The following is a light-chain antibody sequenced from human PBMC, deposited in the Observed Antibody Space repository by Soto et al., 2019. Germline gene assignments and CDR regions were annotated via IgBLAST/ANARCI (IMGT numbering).Light chain of an antibody. CDR3: XQXXXWPART. CDR2: GAS. CDR1: QSVTSX. J-gene: IGKJ1*01. V-gene: IGKV3-15*01. Sequence: EIVMTQSPATLSVSPGEXXXLSXXASQSVTSXXAWYQQKPGQAPRLLIYGASTRATGIPARFSGSGSGTEFTLTISSLQSEXXAVXXXXQXXXWPARTFGKGTKVEIK.